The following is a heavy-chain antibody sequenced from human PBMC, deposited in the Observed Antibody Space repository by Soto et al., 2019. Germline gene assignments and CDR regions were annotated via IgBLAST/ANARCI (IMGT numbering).Heavy chain of an antibody. CDR1: VYTFTSYA. CDR2: INAGNGNT. D-gene: IGHD1-1*01. J-gene: IGHJ4*02. CDR3: ARDGVPYYFDY. Sequence: QVQLVQSGAEVKKPGASVKVSCKASVYTFTSYAMHWVRQAPGQRLEWMGWINAGNGNTKYSQKFQGRVTITRDTSASTAYMELSSLRSEDTAVYYCARDGVPYYFDYWGQGTLVTVSS. V-gene: IGHV1-3*01.